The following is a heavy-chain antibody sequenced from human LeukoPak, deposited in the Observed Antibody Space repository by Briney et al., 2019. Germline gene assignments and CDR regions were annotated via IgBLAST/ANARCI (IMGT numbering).Heavy chain of an antibody. CDR1: GLTFSSYW. Sequence: GGSLRLSCAASGLTFSSYWMSWGRQAPGKGLEWVANIKQDGSERYYVDSVKGRFTISRDNAKNSLYLQMNSLRAEDTAVYYCARETVGATTADFDYWGQGTLVTVSS. V-gene: IGHV3-7*01. CDR3: ARETVGATTADFDY. CDR2: IKQDGSER. J-gene: IGHJ4*02. D-gene: IGHD1-26*01.